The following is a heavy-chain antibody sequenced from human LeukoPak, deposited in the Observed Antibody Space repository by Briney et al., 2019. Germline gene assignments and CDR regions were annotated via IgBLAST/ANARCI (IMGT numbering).Heavy chain of an antibody. CDR1: GFTFSSYA. J-gene: IGHJ4*02. CDR3: AKDRSCTNDICHGDFGY. V-gene: IGHV3-23*01. Sequence: PGGSLRLSCAASGFTFSSYAVSWVRQAPGKGLEWVSSIRGSGGSTYSADPVKGRFTISRDNSKNTLYLQMNSLRAEDAALYYCAKDRSCTNDICHGDFGYWGQGTLVTVSS. D-gene: IGHD2-8*01. CDR2: IRGSGGST.